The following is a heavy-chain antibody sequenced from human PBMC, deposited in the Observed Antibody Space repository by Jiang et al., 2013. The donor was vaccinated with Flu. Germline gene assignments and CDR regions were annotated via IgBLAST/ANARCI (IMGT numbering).Heavy chain of an antibody. CDR2: IYYSGST. J-gene: IGHJ4*02. CDR3: ARLIVGADY. CDR1: GGSISGYY. D-gene: IGHD1-26*01. V-gene: IGHV4-59*04. Sequence: SLTCTVSGGSISGYYWSWIRQPPGKGLEWIGYIYYSGSTYYNPSLKSRVTISVDTSKNQFSLKLSSVTAADTAVYYCARLIVGADYWGQGTLVTVSS.